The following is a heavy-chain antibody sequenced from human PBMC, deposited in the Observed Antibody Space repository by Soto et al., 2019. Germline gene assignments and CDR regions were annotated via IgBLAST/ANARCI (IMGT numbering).Heavy chain of an antibody. CDR2: ISGSGGST. CDR1: GFTFSSYA. CDR3: AGGDFWSGPTYYYYGMDV. D-gene: IGHD3-3*01. Sequence: EVQLLESGGGLVQPGGSLRLSCAASGFTFSSYAMSWVRQAPGKGLEWVSAISGSGGSTYYADSVEGRFTISRDNSKNTLYLQMNSLRAEDTAVYYCAGGDFWSGPTYYYYGMDVWGQGTTVTVSS. V-gene: IGHV3-23*01. J-gene: IGHJ6*02.